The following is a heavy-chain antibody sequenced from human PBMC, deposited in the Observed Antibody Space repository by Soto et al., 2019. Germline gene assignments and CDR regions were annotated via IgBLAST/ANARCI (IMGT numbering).Heavy chain of an antibody. CDR3: VKDGYTYGYYYYYYGMDV. CDR2: ISSNGGST. V-gene: IGHV3-64D*06. J-gene: IGHJ6*02. Sequence: PGGSLRLSCSASGFTFSSYAMHWVRQAPGKGLEYVSAISSNGGSTYYADSVKGRFTISRDNSKNTLYLQMSSLRAEDTAVYYCVKDGYTYGYYYYYYGMDVWGQGTTVTVSS. D-gene: IGHD5-18*01. CDR1: GFTFSSYA.